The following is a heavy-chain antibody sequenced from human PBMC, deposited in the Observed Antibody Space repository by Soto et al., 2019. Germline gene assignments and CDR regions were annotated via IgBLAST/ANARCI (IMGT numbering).Heavy chain of an antibody. CDR3: AGGGGVGVAGSAAFDM. J-gene: IGHJ3*02. CDR1: GYPVTAYY. CDR2: INPATGAA. Sequence: QLHLVQSGAVVKKPGASVTVSCSASGYPVTAYYMHWVRQAPGRGLEWMGGINPATGAAKYTQTFRGRVPMTGEPATRQVFLELGGLNSEATAVFFGAGGGGVGVAGSAAFDMWGQGTLVTVSS. V-gene: IGHV1-2*02. D-gene: IGHD3-3*01.